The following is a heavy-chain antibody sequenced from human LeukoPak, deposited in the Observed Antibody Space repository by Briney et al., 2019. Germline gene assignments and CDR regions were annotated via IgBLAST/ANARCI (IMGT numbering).Heavy chain of an antibody. CDR3: ARDARSRGHPFDY. Sequence: SQTLSLTCAISGDSVSSNSAAWNWTRQSPSRGLEWLGRTYYRSKWYNDYAVSVKSRITINPDTSKNQFSLQLNSVTPEDTAVYYCARDARSRGHPFDYWGQGTLVTVSS. CDR2: TYYRSKWYN. D-gene: IGHD3-10*01. J-gene: IGHJ4*02. V-gene: IGHV6-1*01. CDR1: GDSVSSNSAA.